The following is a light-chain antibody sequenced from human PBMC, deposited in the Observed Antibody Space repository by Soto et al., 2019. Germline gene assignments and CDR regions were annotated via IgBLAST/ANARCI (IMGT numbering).Light chain of an antibody. CDR1: QSVRNNF. Sequence: EIVLTQSPGTLSLSPGERATLSCRASQSVRNNFLAWYQQKPGQAPRVLIYDASSRATGIPDRFSGGGSGTGFTLIVSRREPEDFAVYYCQQYGRSPDTFGGGTKVEIK. J-gene: IGKJ4*01. CDR2: DAS. CDR3: QQYGRSPDT. V-gene: IGKV3-20*01.